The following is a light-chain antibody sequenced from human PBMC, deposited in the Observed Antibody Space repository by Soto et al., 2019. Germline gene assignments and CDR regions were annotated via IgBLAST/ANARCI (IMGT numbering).Light chain of an antibody. Sequence: EIVWTHSPGTLSLSPGERSTLSCRASQSVSSSYLAFYQQKPGQAPRLLIYDASTRATGIPARFSGSGSGPDFFLTISNLEPEDFAVYYCQQYGSSPRAFGQGTKVDIK. V-gene: IGKV3-20*01. CDR3: QQYGSSPRA. CDR1: QSVSSSY. CDR2: DAS. J-gene: IGKJ1*01.